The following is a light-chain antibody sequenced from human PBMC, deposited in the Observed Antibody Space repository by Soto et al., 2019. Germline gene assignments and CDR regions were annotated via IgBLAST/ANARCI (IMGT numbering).Light chain of an antibody. J-gene: IGLJ2*01. Sequence: QSALTQPASVSGSPGQSITISCTGTSSDVGSYNVVSWYRQHPGKAPKLMMYEVSKRPSGVSNRFSGSKSGNTASLTISGLQAEDEGDYYCCSYAGSSTFVVFGGGTKLTVL. CDR2: EVS. CDR3: CSYAGSSTFVV. CDR1: SSDVGSYNV. V-gene: IGLV2-23*02.